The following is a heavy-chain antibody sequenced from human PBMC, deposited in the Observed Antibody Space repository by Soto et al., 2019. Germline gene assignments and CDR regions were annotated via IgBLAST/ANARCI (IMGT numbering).Heavy chain of an antibody. D-gene: IGHD1-20*01. CDR1: GFTFSNHW. J-gene: IGHJ4*02. CDR2: IKQDGSEK. CDR3: ARDWYMDC. V-gene: IGHV3-7*04. Sequence: VQLVESGGGLVQPGASLRLSCAASGFTFSNHWINWIRQTPGRGLEWLAVIKQDGSEKYYVDSVKGRFTVSRDNAMNSAYLQMNSLRVDDTAVYYCARDWYMDCWGQGTLVTVSS.